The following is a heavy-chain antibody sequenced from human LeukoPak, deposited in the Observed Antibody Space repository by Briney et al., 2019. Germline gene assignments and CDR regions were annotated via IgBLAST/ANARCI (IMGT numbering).Heavy chain of an antibody. D-gene: IGHD3-22*01. CDR1: GGSIPISTYY. CDR2: IYYSGNT. CDR3: ARDIPPYYDSSGYYWKYFDY. V-gene: IGHV4-39*02. Sequence: PSETLSLTCTVSGGSIPISTYYWGWVRQPPGKGLEWIGSIYYSGNTYYNASLRSQVSISIDTSKNQFSLKLSSVTAADTAVYYCARDIPPYYDSSGYYWKYFDYWGQGTLVTVSS. J-gene: IGHJ4*02.